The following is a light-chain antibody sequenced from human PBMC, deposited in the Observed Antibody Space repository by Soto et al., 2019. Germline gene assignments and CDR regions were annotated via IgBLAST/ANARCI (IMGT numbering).Light chain of an antibody. CDR1: QNVYSN. CDR3: HQYNNWPLT. J-gene: IGKJ4*01. CDR2: GAS. V-gene: IGKV3-15*01. Sequence: ETVMTQSPATLSVSPGERATLSCRASQNVYSNLAWYQQKPGQTPRLLIYGASTRATGIPARFSGSGSGTEFTLTINRLQSEDFAVYYCHQYNNWPLTFGGGTKVEIK.